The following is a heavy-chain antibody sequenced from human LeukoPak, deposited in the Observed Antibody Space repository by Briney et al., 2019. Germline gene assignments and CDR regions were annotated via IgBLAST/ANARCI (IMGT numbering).Heavy chain of an antibody. D-gene: IGHD1-26*01. V-gene: IGHV4-4*07. CDR3: ARGVKDGAIGVYYMDV. CDR1: GGSISSYY. CDR2: IYTSGST. J-gene: IGHJ6*03. Sequence: SETLSLTCTVSGGSISSYYWSWIRQPAGKGLEWIGRIYTSGSTNYNPSLKSRVTMSVDTSKNQFSLKLSSVTAADTAVYYCARGVKDGAIGVYYMDVWGKGTTVTVSS.